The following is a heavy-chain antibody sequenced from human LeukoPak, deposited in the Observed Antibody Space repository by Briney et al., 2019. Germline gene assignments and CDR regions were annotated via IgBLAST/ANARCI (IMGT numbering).Heavy chain of an antibody. Sequence: GGSLRLSCAASGFTFGNYAMNWVRQAPEEGLEWVSTIHGGGDVTYYADSVKGRFTISRDNSRSTLYLQMNSLRGEDTAVYYCAKALSSIFYYFDLGGRGTLVTVSS. J-gene: IGHJ2*01. CDR1: GFTFGNYA. CDR2: IHGGGDVT. CDR3: AKALSSIFYYFDL. V-gene: IGHV3-23*01. D-gene: IGHD2-15*01.